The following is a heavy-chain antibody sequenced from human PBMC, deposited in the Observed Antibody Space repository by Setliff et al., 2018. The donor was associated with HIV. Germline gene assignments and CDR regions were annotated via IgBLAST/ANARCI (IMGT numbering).Heavy chain of an antibody. CDR2: IHHTGNS. Sequence: PSETLSLTCTVSGGSISSSSYYWGWIRQPPGKGLEWIGYIHHTGNSDYNPSLKSRVTMSTVTSKNQFSLKLTSVTAADTAIYYCARGVLQYNFWRDRRDYHYMDVWGKGTTVTV. V-gene: IGHV4-61*05. J-gene: IGHJ6*03. CDR3: ARGVLQYNFWRDRRDYHYMDV. CDR1: GGSISSSSYY. D-gene: IGHD3-3*01.